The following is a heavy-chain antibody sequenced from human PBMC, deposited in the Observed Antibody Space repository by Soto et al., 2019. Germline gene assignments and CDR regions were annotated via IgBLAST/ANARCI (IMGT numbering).Heavy chain of an antibody. V-gene: IGHV3-43*01. J-gene: IGHJ6*02. CDR3: AKASGSYRSWNYYYYGMDV. D-gene: IGHD1-26*01. CDR2: ISWDGGST. CDR1: GFTFDDYT. Sequence: PGGSLRLSCAASGFTFDDYTMHWVRQAPGKGLEWVPLISWDGGSTYYADSVKGRFTISRDNSKNSLYLQMNSLRTEDTALYYCAKASGSYRSWNYYYYGMDVWGQGTTVTVSS.